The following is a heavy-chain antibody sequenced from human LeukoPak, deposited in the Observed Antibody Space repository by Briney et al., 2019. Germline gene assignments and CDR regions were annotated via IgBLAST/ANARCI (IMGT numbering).Heavy chain of an antibody. D-gene: IGHD1-26*01. Sequence: ASVKVSCKASGYSFTNYYLHWVRQAPGQGLEWMGWINPNNGGTKYAQKFQGRVTMTRDMSISTAYMDLSRLRSDDTAVYYCARSGGATDFDFWAQGTPVTVSS. CDR1: GYSFTNYY. CDR3: ARSGGATDFDF. V-gene: IGHV1-2*02. J-gene: IGHJ4*02. CDR2: INPNNGGT.